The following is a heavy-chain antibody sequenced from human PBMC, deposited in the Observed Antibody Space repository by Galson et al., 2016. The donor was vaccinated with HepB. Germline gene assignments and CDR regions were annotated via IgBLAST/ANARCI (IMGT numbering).Heavy chain of an antibody. CDR3: ARLNLLAFDI. D-gene: IGHD1-20*01. CDR1: GYSITDYY. J-gene: IGHJ3*02. Sequence: SVKVSCKASGYSITDYYIYWVRQAPGHGLEWMGRINPNSGDTNYAQKLQGRVTMTRDTSINTAYMELSRLRSDDTAIYYCARLNLLAFDIWGQGTMVTVSS. CDR2: INPNSGDT. V-gene: IGHV1-2*06.